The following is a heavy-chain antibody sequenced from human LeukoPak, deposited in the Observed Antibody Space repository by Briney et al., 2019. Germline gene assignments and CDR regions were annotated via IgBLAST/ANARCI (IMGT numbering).Heavy chain of an antibody. CDR2: IKQDGSEK. J-gene: IGHJ4*02. CDR1: GFTFSSYW. D-gene: IGHD3-3*01. V-gene: IGHV3-7*01. Sequence: GGSLRLSYAASGFTFSSYWMSWVRQAPGKGLEWVANIKQDGSEKYYVDSVKGRFTISRDNAKNSLYLQMNSLRAEDTAVYYCARGGGSITIFGVVIISPATFDYWGQGTLVTVSS. CDR3: ARGGGSITIFGVVIISPATFDY.